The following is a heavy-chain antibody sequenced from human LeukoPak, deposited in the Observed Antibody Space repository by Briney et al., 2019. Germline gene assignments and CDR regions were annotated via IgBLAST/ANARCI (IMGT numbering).Heavy chain of an antibody. V-gene: IGHV4-59*01. CDR1: GGSISSYY. CDR3: ARGRCGANWFDP. D-gene: IGHD2-21*01. Sequence: SETLSLTCTVSGGSISSYYWSWIRQAPGKGLEWIGYIYYSGSTNYNPSLKSRVTISVDTSKNQFSLKLSSVTAADTAVYYCARGRCGANWFDPWGQGTLVTVSS. J-gene: IGHJ5*02. CDR2: IYYSGST.